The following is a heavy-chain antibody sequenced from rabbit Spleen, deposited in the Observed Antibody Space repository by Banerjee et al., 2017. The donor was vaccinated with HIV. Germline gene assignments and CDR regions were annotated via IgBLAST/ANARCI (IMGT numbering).Heavy chain of an antibody. CDR2: INTYTDKG. J-gene: IGHJ4*01. CDR1: GFSFGSSYY. Sequence: QSLEESGGDQVKPGASLTLTCTASGFSFGSSYYMCWVRQAPGKGLEWIACINTYTDKGVYATWAKGRFTISRTSSTTVTLQMTSLTAADTATYFCARDLTSVIGWNFNLWGPGTLVTVS. CDR3: ARDLTSVIGWNFNL. V-gene: IGHV1S40*01. D-gene: IGHD1-1*01.